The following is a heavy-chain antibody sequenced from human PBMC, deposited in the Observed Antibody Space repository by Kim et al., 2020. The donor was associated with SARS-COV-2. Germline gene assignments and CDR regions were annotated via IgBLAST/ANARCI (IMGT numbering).Heavy chain of an antibody. CDR3: ARLPHFCGARSDLGYD. D-gene: IGHD2-21*02. V-gene: IGHV3-20*01. CDR2: INWNGGAT. CDR1: GFDFGNFG. J-gene: IGHJ1*01. Sequence: GGSLRLSCVASGFDFGNFGMSWVRQVPGKGLQWVSHINWNGGATSYAYSVRGRFTISIDNDKNSLFLQMNMLGTETTAFYDCARLPHFCGARSDLGYDWG.